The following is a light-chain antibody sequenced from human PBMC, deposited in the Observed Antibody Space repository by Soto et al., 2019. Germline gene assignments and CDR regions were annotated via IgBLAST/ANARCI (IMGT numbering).Light chain of an antibody. CDR1: QTGFSTY. V-gene: IGKV3-20*01. CDR2: GAS. CDR3: HQYGNSPWT. J-gene: IGKJ1*01. Sequence: EIVLTQSPGTLSLSPGERATLSCRASQTGFSTYLAWFQQKPGQAPRLLIYGASSRAAGIPDRFSGSGSGTHFTLTINRLEPEDFAVYYCHQYGNSPWTLGQGTKVEIK.